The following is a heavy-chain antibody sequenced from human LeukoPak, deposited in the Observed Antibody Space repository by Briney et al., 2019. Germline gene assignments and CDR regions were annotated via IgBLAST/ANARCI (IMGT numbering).Heavy chain of an antibody. D-gene: IGHD2-15*01. J-gene: IGHJ3*02. CDR3: ARAPVGAFDI. V-gene: IGHV4-61*01. CDR2: IYYSGST. Sequence: SETLSLTCGVSGDSIRSSIYYWSWIRQPPGKGLEWIGYIYYSGSTNCNPSLKSRVTISVDTSKDQFSLNLTSVTAADTAVYYCARAPVGAFDIWGQGTVVTVSS. CDR1: GDSIRSSIYY.